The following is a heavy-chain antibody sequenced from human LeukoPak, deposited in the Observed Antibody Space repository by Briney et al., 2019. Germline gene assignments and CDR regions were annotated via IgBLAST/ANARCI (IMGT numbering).Heavy chain of an antibody. V-gene: IGHV4-61*10. CDR1: GGSISSGSYY. CDR2: IYYSGST. CDR3: ARGYYGSGSFPY. Sequence: SETLSLTCTVSGGSISSGSYYWRWIRQPAGTGLEWLGYIYYSGSTNYNPSLKSRVTISVDTSKNQFSLKLSSVTAADTAVYYCARGYYGSGSFPYWGQGTLVTVSS. D-gene: IGHD3-10*01. J-gene: IGHJ4*02.